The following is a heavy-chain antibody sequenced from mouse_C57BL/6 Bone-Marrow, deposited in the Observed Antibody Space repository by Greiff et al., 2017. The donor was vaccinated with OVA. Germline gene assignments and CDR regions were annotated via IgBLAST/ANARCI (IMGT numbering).Heavy chain of an antibody. CDR1: GYTFTDYY. CDR3: ARHAYSNYLYWYFDV. V-gene: IGHV1-19*01. J-gene: IGHJ1*03. D-gene: IGHD2-5*01. Sequence: VQLKQSGPVLVKPGASVKMSCKASGYTFTDYYMNWVKQSHGKSLEWIGVINPYNGGTSYNQKFKGKATLTVDKSSSTAYMELNSLTSEDSAVYYCARHAYSNYLYWYFDVWGTGTTVTVSS. CDR2: INPYNGGT.